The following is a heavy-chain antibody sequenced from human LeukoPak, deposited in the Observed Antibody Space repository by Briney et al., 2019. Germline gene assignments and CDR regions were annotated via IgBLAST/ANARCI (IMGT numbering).Heavy chain of an antibody. D-gene: IGHD2-15*01. CDR2: IYYSGST. CDR3: ARLILGWGMDV. CDR1: GGSIGSSSYY. Sequence: PSETLSLTCTVSGGSIGSSSYYWGWIRQPPGKGLEWIGSIYYSGSTYYNPSLKSRVTISVDTSKNQFSLKLSSVTAADTAVYYCARLILGWGMDVWGQGTTVTVSS. J-gene: IGHJ6*02. V-gene: IGHV4-39*01.